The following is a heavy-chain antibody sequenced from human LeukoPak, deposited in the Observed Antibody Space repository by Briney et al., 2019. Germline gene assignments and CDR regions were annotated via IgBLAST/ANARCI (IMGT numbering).Heavy chain of an antibody. V-gene: IGHV3-30*04. D-gene: IGHD3-22*01. CDR1: GFTFSSYA. Sequence: GRSLRLSCAVSGFTFSSYALHWVRQASGKGLEWVAVISYDGSEKYYADSVKGRFTISRDNAKNSLYLQMNSLRAEDTAVYYCAREKEAPGVGVVVIRDYYYMDVWGKGTTVTVSS. J-gene: IGHJ6*03. CDR2: ISYDGSEK. CDR3: AREKEAPGVGVVVIRDYYYMDV.